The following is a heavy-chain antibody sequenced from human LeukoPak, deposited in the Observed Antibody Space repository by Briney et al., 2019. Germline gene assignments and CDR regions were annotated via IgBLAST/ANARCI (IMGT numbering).Heavy chain of an antibody. Sequence: GGSRRLSCAASGFTFSNYGMHWVRQGPGKGLEWVAVIGYDGSNQYYADSVKGRFTISRDNSRNTVYLQMNSLRAEDTAMYYCAKEYSSGYSDYWGQGTLVTVSS. CDR3: AKEYSSGYSDY. CDR2: IGYDGSNQ. CDR1: GFTFSNYG. J-gene: IGHJ4*02. D-gene: IGHD6-19*01. V-gene: IGHV3-30*18.